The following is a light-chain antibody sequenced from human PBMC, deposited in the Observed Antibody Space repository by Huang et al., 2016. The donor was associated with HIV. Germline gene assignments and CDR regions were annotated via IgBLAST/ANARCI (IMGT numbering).Light chain of an antibody. CDR2: GAS. J-gene: IGKJ1*01. CDR1: QNINSY. V-gene: IGKV1-39*01. CDR3: QQSDNIPPT. Sequence: DIQMTQSPSSLSASVGDRVTITCRASQNINSYLNWYQKKPGKAPKVLIYGASILQRGVPARFSGSGSGTDFTLTISSLQPDDFATYYGQQSDNIPPTFGQGTRV.